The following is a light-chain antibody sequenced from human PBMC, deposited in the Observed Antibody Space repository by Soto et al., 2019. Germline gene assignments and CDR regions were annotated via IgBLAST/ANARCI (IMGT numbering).Light chain of an antibody. CDR2: GNS. Sequence: VLTQPPSVSGAPGQRVTISCTGSSSNIGAGYDVHWYQQLPGTAPKLLIYGNSNRPSGVPDRFSGSKSGTSASLAITGLQAEDEADYYCQSYDSSLSGGVVFGGGTKLTVL. J-gene: IGLJ2*01. CDR3: QSYDSSLSGGVV. V-gene: IGLV1-40*01. CDR1: SSNIGAGYD.